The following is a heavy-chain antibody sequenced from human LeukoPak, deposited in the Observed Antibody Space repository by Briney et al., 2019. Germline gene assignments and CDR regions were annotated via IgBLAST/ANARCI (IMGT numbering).Heavy chain of an antibody. CDR3: AREAPYNWNSPSLDY. D-gene: IGHD1-7*01. CDR1: GYTFTSYG. V-gene: IGHV1-18*04. Sequence: ASVKVSCKASGYTFTSYGISWVRQAPGQGLEWMGWISAYNGNTNYAQKLQGRVTMTTDTSTSTAYMELRSLRSDDTAVYYCAREAPYNWNSPSLDYWGQGTLVTVSS. J-gene: IGHJ4*02. CDR2: ISAYNGNT.